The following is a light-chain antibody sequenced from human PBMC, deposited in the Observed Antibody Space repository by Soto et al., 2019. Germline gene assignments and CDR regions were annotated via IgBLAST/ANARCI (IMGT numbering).Light chain of an antibody. V-gene: IGKV3-20*01. CDR1: QSVSSSY. CDR3: QQYGSSPWT. Sequence: EIVLTQSPGTLSLSPGERATLSCRASQSVSSSYLAWYQQKPGQAPRLLIYGASSRATGIPDRFSGSGSGTDFTLTISRLELEDFAVYYCQQYGSSPWTFGQGNKVEIK. CDR2: GAS. J-gene: IGKJ1*01.